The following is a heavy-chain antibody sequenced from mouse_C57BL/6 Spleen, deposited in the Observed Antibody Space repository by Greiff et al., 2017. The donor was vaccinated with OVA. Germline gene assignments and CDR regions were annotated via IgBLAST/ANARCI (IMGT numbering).Heavy chain of an antibody. V-gene: IGHV1-26*01. CDR3: ARSGRLRRGYYFDY. D-gene: IGHD2-2*01. CDR1: GYTFTDYY. Sequence: EVQLQQSGPELVKPGASVKISCKASGYTFTDYYMNWVKQSHGKSLEWIGDINPNNGGTSYNQKFKGKATLTVDKSSSTAYMELRSLTSEDSAVYYCARSGRLRRGYYFDYWGQGTTLTVSS. CDR2: INPNNGGT. J-gene: IGHJ2*01.